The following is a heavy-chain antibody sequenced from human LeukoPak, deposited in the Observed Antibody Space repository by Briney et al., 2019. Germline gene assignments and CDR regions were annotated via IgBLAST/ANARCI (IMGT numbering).Heavy chain of an antibody. V-gene: IGHV1-69*04. Sequence: ASVKVSCKASGGTFSSYAISWVRQAPGQGLEWMGRIIPILGIANYAQKFQGRVTITADKSTSTAYMELSSLRSEDTAVYYCAKGSNSVTTFDYWGQGTLVTVSS. D-gene: IGHD4-17*01. CDR1: GGTFSSYA. CDR3: AKGSNSVTTFDY. CDR2: IIPILGIA. J-gene: IGHJ4*02.